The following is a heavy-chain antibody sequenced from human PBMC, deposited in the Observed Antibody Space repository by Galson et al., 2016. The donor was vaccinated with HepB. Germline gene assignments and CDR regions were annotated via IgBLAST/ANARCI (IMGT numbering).Heavy chain of an antibody. J-gene: IGHJ4*02. CDR3: AKDRTLSSDYFDS. V-gene: IGHV3-23*01. CDR1: GFTFSSYA. CDR2: ISATGGST. Sequence: SLRLSCAASGFTFSSYAMSWVRQTPGKGLEWVSSISATGGSTHYADSVKVRFTISRDNSENTLYLQMDSLRAEDTALYYCAKDRTLSSDYFDSWGQGTLVTVSS.